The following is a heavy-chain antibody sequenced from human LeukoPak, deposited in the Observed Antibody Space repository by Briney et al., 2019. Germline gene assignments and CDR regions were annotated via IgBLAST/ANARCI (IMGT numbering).Heavy chain of an antibody. D-gene: IGHD6-6*01. V-gene: IGHV3-21*01. CDR3: ARSEHSSSSFDY. J-gene: IGHJ4*02. Sequence: GGSLRLSCAASGFTFSTYAMSWVRQAPGKGLEWVSYISSSSTHIYYADSVKGRFTISRDNARNSLYLQMNSLRAEDTAIYYCARSEHSSSSFDYWGQGTLVTVSS. CDR1: GFTFSTYA. CDR2: ISSSSTHI.